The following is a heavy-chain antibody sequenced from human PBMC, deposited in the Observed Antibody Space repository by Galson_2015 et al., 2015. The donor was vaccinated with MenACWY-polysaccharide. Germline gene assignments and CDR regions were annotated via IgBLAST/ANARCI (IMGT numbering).Heavy chain of an antibody. CDR3: ISSRLGHCSGGSCYLWRWFDP. V-gene: IGHV3-49*04. J-gene: IGHJ5*02. CDR2: IRSKAYGGTT. CDR1: GFTFGDYA. D-gene: IGHD2-15*01. Sequence: SLRLSCAASGFTFGDYAMNWVRQAPGKGLEWVGFIRSKAYGGTTEYAASVKGRFTISRDDSKSIAYLLMNSLKTEDTAVYYCISSRLGHCSGGSCYLWRWFDPWGQGTLVTVSS.